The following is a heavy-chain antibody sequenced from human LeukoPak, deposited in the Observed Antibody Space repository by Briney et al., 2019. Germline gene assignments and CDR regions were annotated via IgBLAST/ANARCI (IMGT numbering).Heavy chain of an antibody. D-gene: IGHD5-18*01. V-gene: IGHV3-15*01. J-gene: IGHJ4*02. Sequence: PGGSLRLSCAASRFTFSSAWMSWVRQAPGKGLEWVGRIKIKSDGGTTDYAAPVKGRFTISRDNLKNILYLQMNSLKTHDTAVYYCTTLRIQLSTDLWGQGTLVTVSS. CDR2: IKIKSDGGTT. CDR1: RFTFSSAW. CDR3: TTLRIQLSTDL.